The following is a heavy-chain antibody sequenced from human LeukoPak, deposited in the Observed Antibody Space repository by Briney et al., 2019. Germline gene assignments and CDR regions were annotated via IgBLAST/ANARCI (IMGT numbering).Heavy chain of an antibody. D-gene: IGHD1-26*01. CDR3: AKGRWELLQPPPFDY. CDR2: ISWNSGSI. V-gene: IGHV3-9*01. J-gene: IGHJ4*02. Sequence: GGSLRLSCSASGFTFDDYAMHWVRQAPGKGLEWVSGISWNSGSIGYADSVKGRFTISRDNAKNSLYLQMNSLRAEDTALYYCAKGRWELLQPPPFDYWGQGTLVTVSS. CDR1: GFTFDDYA.